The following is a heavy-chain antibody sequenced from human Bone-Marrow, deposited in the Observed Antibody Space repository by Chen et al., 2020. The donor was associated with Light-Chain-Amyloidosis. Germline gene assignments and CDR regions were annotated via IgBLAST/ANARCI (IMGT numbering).Heavy chain of an antibody. Sequence: QVQLQESGPGLVKPSQTLSLTCTVSGGSISSGSYYWSWIRQPAGKGLEWIGRIYTSGSTNYNPPLKSRVTISVDTSKXXXXXXXXXXXXXXXXXXXXXXXXXXXXGYCSGGSCYGRPSYYMDVWGKGTTVTVSS. J-gene: IGHJ6*03. D-gene: IGHD2-15*01. V-gene: IGHV4-61*02. CDR2: IYTSGST. CDR3: XXXXXXXXGYCSGGSCYGRPSYYMDV. CDR1: GGSISSGSYY.